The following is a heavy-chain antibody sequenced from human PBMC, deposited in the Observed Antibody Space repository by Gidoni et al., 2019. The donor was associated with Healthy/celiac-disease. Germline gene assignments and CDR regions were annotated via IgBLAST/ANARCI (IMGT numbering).Heavy chain of an antibody. CDR1: GFTFRASY. CDR2: SSSRGSTI. Sequence: QVQLVESGGGLVKPGGSLRLSCAASGFTFRASYISWIRQAPGKGLEWVSYSSSRGSTIYYADSVKGRFTISRDNAKNSLYLQMNSRRAEDTAVYYCARVSGFSGSYSTPEVLYYFDYWGQGTLVTVSS. J-gene: IGHJ4*02. V-gene: IGHV3-11*01. CDR3: ARVSGFSGSYSTPEVLYYFDY. D-gene: IGHD1-26*01.